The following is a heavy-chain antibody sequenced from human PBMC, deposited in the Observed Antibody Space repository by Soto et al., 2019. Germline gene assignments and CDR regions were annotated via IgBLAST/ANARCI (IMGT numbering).Heavy chain of an antibody. CDR1: GGSISNYY. Sequence: SETLSLTCTVSGGSISNYYWSWIRPPPGKGLEWIGYIYSSGSTHYNPSLQSRVTISADTSKNQVSLKVNSVTAADTAMYYCARDHPHSYGVYYFDYWGQGTPVTVSS. D-gene: IGHD5-18*01. CDR2: IYSSGST. V-gene: IGHV4-59*01. CDR3: ARDHPHSYGVYYFDY. J-gene: IGHJ4*02.